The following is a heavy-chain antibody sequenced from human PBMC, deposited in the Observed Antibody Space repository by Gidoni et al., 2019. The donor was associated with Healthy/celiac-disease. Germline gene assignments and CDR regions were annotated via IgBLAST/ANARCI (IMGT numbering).Heavy chain of an antibody. CDR3: ARVRASSGYGMDV. CDR2: IRGSGGST. D-gene: IGHD6-19*01. CDR1: GFTFSNYA. J-gene: IGHJ6*02. V-gene: IGHV3-23*01. Sequence: EVQVLESGGGSVQPGGSLSVSCAASGFTFSNYAMSWVRQAPGKGLEWVSAIRGSGGSTYYADSVKGRFTISRDNSKNTLYLQMNSLRAEDTAVYYCARVRASSGYGMDVWGQGTTVTVSS.